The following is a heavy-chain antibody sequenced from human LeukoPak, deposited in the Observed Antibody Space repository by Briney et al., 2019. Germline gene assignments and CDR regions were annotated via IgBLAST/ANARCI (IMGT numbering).Heavy chain of an antibody. CDR2: IKQDGSEK. J-gene: IGHJ3*02. V-gene: IGHV3-7*01. Sequence: PGGSLRLSCAASGFTFSSYWMSWVRQAPGKGLEGVANIKQDGSEKYYVDSVKGRFTISRGNAKNSLYLQMNSLRAEDTAVYYCARYSSGWVDAFDIWGQGTMVTVSS. CDR3: ARYSSGWVDAFDI. CDR1: GFTFSSYW. D-gene: IGHD6-19*01.